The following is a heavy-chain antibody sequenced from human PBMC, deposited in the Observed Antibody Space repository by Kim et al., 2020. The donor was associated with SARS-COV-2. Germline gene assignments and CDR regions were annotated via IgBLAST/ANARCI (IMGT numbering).Heavy chain of an antibody. J-gene: IGHJ4*02. Sequence: TNYAQKLQGRVTMTTDTSTSTAYMELRSLRSDDTAVYYCARDDASGSYFFWGQGTLVTVSS. CDR2: T. CDR3: ARDDASGSYFF. D-gene: IGHD3-10*01. V-gene: IGHV1-18*01.